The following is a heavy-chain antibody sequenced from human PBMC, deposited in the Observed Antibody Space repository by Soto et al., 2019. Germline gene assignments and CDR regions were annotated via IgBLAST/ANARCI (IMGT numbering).Heavy chain of an antibody. V-gene: IGHV5-51*01. Sequence: PGESPKISWSRSVYSFTSYRIGQVRQMPGKGMKWRGIIYPGDSDTRYSPSFQGQVTISADKCISTAYLQWSSVKASDTAMYYCARRGYYYDTPIAFDIWGQGTMVTVSS. CDR1: VYSFTSYR. CDR2: IYPGDSDT. J-gene: IGHJ3*02. D-gene: IGHD3-22*01. CDR3: ARRGYYYDTPIAFDI.